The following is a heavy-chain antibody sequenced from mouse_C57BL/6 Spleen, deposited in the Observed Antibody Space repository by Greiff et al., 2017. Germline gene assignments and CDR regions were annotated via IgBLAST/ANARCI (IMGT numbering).Heavy chain of an antibody. CDR1: GFNIKDDY. CDR3: TTRTDYDNSFDY. J-gene: IGHJ2*01. D-gene: IGHD1-1*01. V-gene: IGHV14-4*01. Sequence: EVHLVESGAELVRPGASVKLSCTASGFNIKDDYMHWVKQRPEQGLEWIGWIDPENGDTEYASKFQGKATITADTSSNTAYLQLSSLTSEDTAVYYCTTRTDYDNSFDYWGQGTTLTVSS. CDR2: IDPENGDT.